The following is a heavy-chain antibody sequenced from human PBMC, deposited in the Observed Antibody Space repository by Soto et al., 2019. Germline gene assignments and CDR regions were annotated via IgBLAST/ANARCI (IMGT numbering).Heavy chain of an antibody. V-gene: IGHV1-46*01. J-gene: IGHJ3*02. D-gene: IGHD1-1*01. CDR1: GYTFTSYY. CDR2: INPSGGST. Sequence: GASVKVSCKSSGYTFTSYYMHCVRQAPGQGLEWMGIINPSGGSTSYAQKFQGRVTMTRDTSTSTVYMELSSLRSEDTAVYYCARESPLRNDVFFDAFDIWGQGTMVT. CDR3: ARESPLRNDVFFDAFDI.